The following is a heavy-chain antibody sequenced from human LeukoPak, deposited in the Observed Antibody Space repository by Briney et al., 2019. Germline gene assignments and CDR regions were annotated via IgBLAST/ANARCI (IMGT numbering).Heavy chain of an antibody. CDR2: ISGSASDT. CDR3: TRVSYADGGYFDY. J-gene: IGHJ4*02. CDR1: GFTFSSYY. Sequence: GGSLRLSCAASGFTFSSYYMNWVRQAPGRGLEWVSSISGSASDTYHADSVKGRFTISRDNAENSLYLQMNSLRAEDTAVYYCTRVSYADGGYFDYWGQGTLVTVSS. V-gene: IGHV3-21*01. D-gene: IGHD3-16*01.